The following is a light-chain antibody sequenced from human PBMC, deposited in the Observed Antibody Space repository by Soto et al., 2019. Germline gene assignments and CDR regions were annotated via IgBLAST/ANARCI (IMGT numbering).Light chain of an antibody. V-gene: IGKV1-5*01. CDR3: QQYNSYSPRT. CDR1: QSISSW. Sequence: DIQMTQSPSTLSASVGDRVTITCRASQSISSWLAWYQQKPGKAPKLLIYDASSLESGVPSRFSGSGSGTEFTITISSLQPDDFATYYCQQYNSYSPRTFGQGPKLEIQ. J-gene: IGKJ2*02. CDR2: DAS.